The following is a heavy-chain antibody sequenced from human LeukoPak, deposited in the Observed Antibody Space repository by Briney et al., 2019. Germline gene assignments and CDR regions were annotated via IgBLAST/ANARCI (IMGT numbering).Heavy chain of an antibody. CDR1: GYTFTSYG. CDR3: ARDGQPYCSSTSCHLDY. CDR2: ISAYNGNT. V-gene: IGHV1-18*01. Sequence: GASVNVSCKASGYTFTSYGISWVRQAPGQGLEWMGWISAYNGNTNYAQKLQGRVTMTTDTSTSTAYMELRSLRSDDTAVYYCARDGQPYCSSTSCHLDYWGQGTLVTVSS. J-gene: IGHJ4*02. D-gene: IGHD2-2*01.